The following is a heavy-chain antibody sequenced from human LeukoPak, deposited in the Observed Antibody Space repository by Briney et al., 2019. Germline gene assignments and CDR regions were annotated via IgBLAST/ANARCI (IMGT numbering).Heavy chain of an antibody. Sequence: SETLSLTCTVSGGSISSYYWSWIRQPPGKGLEWIGYIYYSGSTNYNPSLKSRVTISVDTSKNQFSLKLSSVTAADTAVYYCARGTYYCDSSGYRRSAFDIWGQGTRVTVSS. J-gene: IGHJ3*02. CDR1: GGSISSYY. D-gene: IGHD3-22*01. CDR3: ARGTYYCDSSGYRRSAFDI. V-gene: IGHV4-59*01. CDR2: IYYSGST.